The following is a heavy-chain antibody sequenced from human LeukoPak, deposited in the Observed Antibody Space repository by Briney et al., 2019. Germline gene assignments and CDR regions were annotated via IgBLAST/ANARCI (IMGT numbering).Heavy chain of an antibody. Sequence: PGGSLRLACAASAFTFSNYAMNWVRQAPGKGLEWVSSISRSGNFIYYGDSGKGRFTISRDKAKNSLYLQMNSLRAEDTAVYYCARVETTGRTWGQGTLVSVSA. D-gene: IGHD1-14*01. J-gene: IGHJ4*02. V-gene: IGHV3-21*01. CDR2: ISRSGNFI. CDR1: AFTFSNYA. CDR3: ARVETTGRT.